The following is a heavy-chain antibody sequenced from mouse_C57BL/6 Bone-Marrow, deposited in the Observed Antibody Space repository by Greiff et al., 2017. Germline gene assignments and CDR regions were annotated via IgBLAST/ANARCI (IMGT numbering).Heavy chain of an antibody. V-gene: IGHV1-81*01. J-gene: IGHJ3*01. CDR1: GYTFTSYG. D-gene: IGHD1-1*01. CDR2: IYPRSGNT. CDR3: TRSGYYYGSSFFAY. Sequence: VKLQESGAELARPGASVKLSCKASGYTFTSYGISWVKQRTGQGLEWIGEIYPRSGNTYYNEKFKGKATLTADKSSSTAYMELSSLSSEDSAVYFCTRSGYYYGSSFFAYWGQGTLVTVSA.